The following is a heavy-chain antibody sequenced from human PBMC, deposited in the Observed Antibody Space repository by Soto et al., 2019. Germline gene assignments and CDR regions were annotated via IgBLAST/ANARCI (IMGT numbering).Heavy chain of an antibody. D-gene: IGHD6-19*01. CDR3: ARIAVPPR. CDR1: GFTFSSYW. Sequence: HPGGSLRLSCAASGFTFSSYWMHWVRQAPGKGLVWVSHINSDGSVTNYADSVKGRFTISRDNAKNTLYLQMNSLRAEDTAVYYCARIAVPPRWGQGTLVTVSS. V-gene: IGHV3-74*01. CDR2: INSDGSVT. J-gene: IGHJ4*02.